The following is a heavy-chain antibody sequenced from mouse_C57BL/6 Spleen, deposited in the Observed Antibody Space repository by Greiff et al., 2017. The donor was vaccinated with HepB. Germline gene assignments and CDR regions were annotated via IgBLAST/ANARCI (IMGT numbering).Heavy chain of an antibody. CDR1: GYAFTNYL. D-gene: IGHD2-1*01. Sequence: QVQLKQSGAELVRPGTSVKVSCKASGYAFTNYLIEWVKQRPGQGLEWIGVINPGSGGTNYNEKFKGKATLTADKSSSTAYMQLSSLTSEDSAVYFCARSRGKAMDYWGQGTSVTVSS. J-gene: IGHJ4*01. V-gene: IGHV1-54*01. CDR2: INPGSGGT. CDR3: ARSRGKAMDY.